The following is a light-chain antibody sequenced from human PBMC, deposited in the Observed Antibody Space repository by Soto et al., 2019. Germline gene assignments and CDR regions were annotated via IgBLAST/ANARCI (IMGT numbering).Light chain of an antibody. V-gene: IGKV3-15*01. Sequence: EMVMTQSPATLSVSLGERVTLSCRASESVHSNLAWYQQKPGQGPSLLIYYASTRVTGVPGRFSGSGSGTEFTLTISSLQSEDFGVYYCQHYSNWPPTFGPGTKVEIK. CDR3: QHYSNWPPT. J-gene: IGKJ3*01. CDR2: YAS. CDR1: ESVHSN.